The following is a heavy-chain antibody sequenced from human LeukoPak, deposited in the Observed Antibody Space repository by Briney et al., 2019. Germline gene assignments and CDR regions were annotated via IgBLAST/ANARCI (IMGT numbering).Heavy chain of an antibody. Sequence: SVKVSCKASGGTFSTYGVNWLRQAPGQGLEWMGRIIPILGIANYAQKFQGRVTITADKSTSTAYMELSSLRSEDTAVYYCAYDSSGSNFDYWGQGTLVTVSS. CDR1: GGTFSTYG. V-gene: IGHV1-69*04. D-gene: IGHD3-22*01. CDR3: AYDSSGSNFDY. J-gene: IGHJ4*02. CDR2: IIPILGIA.